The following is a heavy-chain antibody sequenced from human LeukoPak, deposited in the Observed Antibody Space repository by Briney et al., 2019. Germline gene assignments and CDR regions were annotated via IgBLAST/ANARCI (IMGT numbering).Heavy chain of an antibody. Sequence: PSETLSLTCAVYGGSFSGYYWSWIRQPPGKGLEWIGSIYYSGSTYYNPSLKSRVTISVDTSKNQFSLKLSSVTAADTAVYYCAREVLVGRAFDIWGQGTMVTVSS. CDR1: GGSFSGYY. V-gene: IGHV4-34*01. J-gene: IGHJ3*02. CDR3: AREVLVGRAFDI. CDR2: IYYSGST. D-gene: IGHD2-15*01.